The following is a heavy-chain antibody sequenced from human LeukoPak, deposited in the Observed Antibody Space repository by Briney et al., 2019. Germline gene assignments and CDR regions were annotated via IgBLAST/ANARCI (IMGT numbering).Heavy chain of an antibody. Sequence: SETLSLTCAVYGGSFSGYYWSWIRQPPGKGLEWIGEINHSGSTNYNPSLKSRVTISVDTSKNQFSLKLSSVTAADTAVYYCARRVAAAGTPYYYYMDVRGKGTTVTVSS. CDR2: INHSGST. CDR1: GGSFSGYY. D-gene: IGHD6-13*01. CDR3: ARRVAAAGTPYYYYMDV. V-gene: IGHV4-34*01. J-gene: IGHJ6*03.